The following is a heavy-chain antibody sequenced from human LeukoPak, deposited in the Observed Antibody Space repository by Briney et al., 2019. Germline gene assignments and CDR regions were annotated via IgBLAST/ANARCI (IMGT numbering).Heavy chain of an antibody. V-gene: IGHV4-61*02. D-gene: IGHD1-26*01. Sequence: RPSQTLSLTCTVSGGSISSGSYYWSWIRQPAGKGLEWIGRIYNSGSTNYNPSLKSRVTISVDTSKNQFSLKLSSVTAADTAVYYCASGSRPNFDYWGQGTLVTVSS. CDR3: ASGSRPNFDY. CDR1: GGSISSGSYY. CDR2: IYNSGST. J-gene: IGHJ4*02.